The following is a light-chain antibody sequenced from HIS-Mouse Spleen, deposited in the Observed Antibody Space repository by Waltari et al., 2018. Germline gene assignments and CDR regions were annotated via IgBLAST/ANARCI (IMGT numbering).Light chain of an antibody. CDR1: SSDVGSYTL. J-gene: IGLJ3*02. CDR3: CSYAGSSTWV. V-gene: IGLV2-23*01. CDR2: EGS. Sequence: QSALTQPASVSGSPGQSITISCTGTSSDVGSYTLFPWYQQHPCKAPKLMIDEGSKRPSGVSNRFSGSKSGNTASLTISGLQAEDEADYYCCSYAGSSTWVFGGGTKLTVL.